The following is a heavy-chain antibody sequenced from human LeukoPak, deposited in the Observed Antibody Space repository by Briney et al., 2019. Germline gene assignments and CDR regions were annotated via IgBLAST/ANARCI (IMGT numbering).Heavy chain of an antibody. D-gene: IGHD3-16*02. CDR1: GGSVSSSSYY. V-gene: IGHV4-39*01. CDR2: IYYSGST. CDR3: ARLRLGELSPPP. J-gene: IGHJ5*02. Sequence: SETLSLTCTVSGGSVSSSSYYWGWIRQPPGKGLEWIGSIYYSGSTYYNPSLKSRVTISVDTSKNQFSLKLSSVTAADTAVYYCARLRLGELSPPPWGQGTLVTVSS.